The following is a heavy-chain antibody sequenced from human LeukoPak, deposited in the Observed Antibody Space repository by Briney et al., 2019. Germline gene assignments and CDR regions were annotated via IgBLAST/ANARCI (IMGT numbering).Heavy chain of an antibody. CDR2: IRSKAYGGTT. J-gene: IGHJ6*02. Sequence: PGGSLRLSCTASGFTFGDYAMSWVRQAPGKGLEWVGFIRSKAYGGTTEYAASVKGRFTIPRDDSKSIAYLQMNSLKTEDTAVYYCTSSTVTTPYYYYYYGMDVWGQGTTVTVSS. V-gene: IGHV3-49*04. CDR3: TSSTVTTPYYYYYYGMDV. CDR1: GFTFGDYA. D-gene: IGHD4-11*01.